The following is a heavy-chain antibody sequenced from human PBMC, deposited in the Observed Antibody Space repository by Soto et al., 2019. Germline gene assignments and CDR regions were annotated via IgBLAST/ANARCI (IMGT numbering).Heavy chain of an antibody. CDR1: GFTVSSNY. V-gene: IGHV3-53*02. Sequence: EVQLVETGGGLIQPGGSLRLSCAASGFTVSSNYMSWVRQAPGKGLEWVSVIYSGGSTYYADSVRGRFIISRDNSKNTLYLQMKSLRAEDTAVYYCARDPPATRHGMDVWGQGTTVTVSS. J-gene: IGHJ6*02. CDR2: IYSGGST. CDR3: ARDPPATRHGMDV.